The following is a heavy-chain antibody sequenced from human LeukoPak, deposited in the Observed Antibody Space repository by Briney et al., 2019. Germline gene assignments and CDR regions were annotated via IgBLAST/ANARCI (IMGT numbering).Heavy chain of an antibody. J-gene: IGHJ4*02. CDR2: ISSSGSFI. V-gene: IGHV3-48*03. CDR1: GFTFSSYE. Sequence: PGGSLRLSCAASGFTFSSYEMNWVRQAPGKGLDWVSYISSSGSFIYYADSVKGRFTISRDNAKNSLYLEMNSLRAGDTAVYYCARDSVLGYSSGWYRLEHFDYWGQGTLVTVSS. D-gene: IGHD6-19*01. CDR3: ARDSVLGYSSGWYRLEHFDY.